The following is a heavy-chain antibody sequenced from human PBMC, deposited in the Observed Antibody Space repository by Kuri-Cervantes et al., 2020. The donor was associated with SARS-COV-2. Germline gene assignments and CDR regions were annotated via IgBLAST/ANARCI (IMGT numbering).Heavy chain of an antibody. CDR1: GGSISSGYY. CDR3: AHYYAFDI. CDR2: TYYSGST. J-gene: IGHJ3*02. D-gene: IGHD3-10*01. Sequence: SETLSLTCTVSGGSISSGYYWGWIRQPPGKGLEWIGYTYYSGSTNYNPSLKSRVTISVDTSKNQFSLKLSSVTAADTAVYYCAHYYAFDIWGQGTMVTVSS. V-gene: IGHV4-61*05.